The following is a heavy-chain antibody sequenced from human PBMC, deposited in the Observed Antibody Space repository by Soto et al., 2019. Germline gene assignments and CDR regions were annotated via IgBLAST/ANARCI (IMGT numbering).Heavy chain of an antibody. J-gene: IGHJ4*02. V-gene: IGHV3-30*03. Sequence: GSLRLSCAASGFTFSSYGMHWVRQAPGKGLEWVAVISYDGSNKYYADSVKGRFTISRDNSKNTLYLQMNSLRAEDTAVYYCAGYDFWSGSPDYWGQGTLVTVSS. CDR1: GFTFSSYG. CDR2: ISYDGSNK. D-gene: IGHD3-3*01. CDR3: AGYDFWSGSPDY.